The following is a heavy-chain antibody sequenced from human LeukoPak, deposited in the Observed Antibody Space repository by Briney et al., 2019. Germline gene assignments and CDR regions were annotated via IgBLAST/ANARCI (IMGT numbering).Heavy chain of an antibody. V-gene: IGHV4-31*11. Sequence: PSETLSLTCAVYGVSFSGYYWSWIRQHPGKGLEWIGYIYYSGSTYYNPSLKSRVTISVDTSKNQFSLKLSSVTAADTAVYYCARYGDYRSDYYYYGMDVWGQGTTVTVS. CDR3: ARYGDYRSDYYYYGMDV. CDR1: GVSFSGYY. CDR2: IYYSGST. J-gene: IGHJ6*02. D-gene: IGHD4-17*01.